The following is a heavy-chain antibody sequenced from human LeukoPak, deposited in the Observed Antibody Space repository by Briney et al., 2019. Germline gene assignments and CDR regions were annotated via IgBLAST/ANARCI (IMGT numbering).Heavy chain of an antibody. V-gene: IGHV3-53*01. CDR1: GLIVSSNY. CDR3: ARDPSRGLYYFDH. D-gene: IGHD3/OR15-3a*01. Sequence: PGGSLTLSCAASGLIVSSNYMSWLRQAQGKGLEWVSALYSGGSIYYADSVKGRFTISRDNSKNTLYLQMNSLRAEDTAVYYCARDPSRGLYYFDHWGQGTLVTVSS. J-gene: IGHJ4*02. CDR2: LYSGGSI.